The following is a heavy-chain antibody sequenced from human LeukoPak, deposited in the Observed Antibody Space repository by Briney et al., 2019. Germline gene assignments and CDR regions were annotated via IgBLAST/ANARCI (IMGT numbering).Heavy chain of an antibody. V-gene: IGHV4-59*13. D-gene: IGHD3-22*01. CDR1: GDSISSYY. J-gene: IGHJ5*02. CDR3: ARGTYYQYNWYDP. CDR2: IYYSGST. Sequence: SETLSLTCSVSGDSISSYYWTWIRQPPGKGLEWIGYIYYSGSTNYNPSLKSRVTISVDTSKNQFSLKLSSVTAAYTAVYYCARGTYYQYNWYDPWGQGTLVTVSS.